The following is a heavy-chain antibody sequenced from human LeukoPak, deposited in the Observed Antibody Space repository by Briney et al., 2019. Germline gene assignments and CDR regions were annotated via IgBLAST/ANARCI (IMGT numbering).Heavy chain of an antibody. J-gene: IGHJ4*02. Sequence: GGSLRLSCAASGFTFSNYGMHWVRQAPGKWLEWVAVISYDGSKKYYADSVKGRFTISRDNSKNTLYLQMNTLRTEDTAVYFCAKGRETHFDYWGQGTLVTVSS. CDR3: AKGRETHFDY. D-gene: IGHD5-24*01. V-gene: IGHV3-30*18. CDR2: ISYDGSKK. CDR1: GFTFSNYG.